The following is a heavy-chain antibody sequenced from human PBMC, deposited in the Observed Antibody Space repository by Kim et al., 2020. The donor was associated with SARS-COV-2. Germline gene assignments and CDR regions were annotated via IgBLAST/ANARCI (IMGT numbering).Heavy chain of an antibody. CDR3: AREGEMVRLQPYGMDV. D-gene: IGHD3-10*01. Sequence: ASVKFSCKASGYTFTGYYMHWVRQAPGQGLEWMGWINPNSGGTNYAQKFQGWVTMTRDTSISTAYMELSRLRSDDTAVYYCAREGEMVRLQPYGMDVWGQGTTVNVAS. V-gene: IGHV1-2*04. CDR1: GYTFTGYY. CDR2: INPNSGGT. J-gene: IGHJ6*02.